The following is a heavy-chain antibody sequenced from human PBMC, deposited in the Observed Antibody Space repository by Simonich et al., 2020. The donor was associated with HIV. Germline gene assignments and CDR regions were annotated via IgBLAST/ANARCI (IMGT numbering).Heavy chain of an antibody. V-gene: IGHV3-21*01. CDR3: ARDGRKGSSTSCSDY. Sequence: EVQLVESGGGLGKPGGSLRLSCAASGFTFSSYSMNWVRQAPGKGLEWVSSIRNSSSYIYYADSVKGRFTISRDNAKNSLYLQMNSLRAEDTAVYYCARDGRKGSSTSCSDYWGQGTLVTVSS. CDR1: GFTFSSYS. D-gene: IGHD2-2*01. CDR2: IRNSSSYI. J-gene: IGHJ4*02.